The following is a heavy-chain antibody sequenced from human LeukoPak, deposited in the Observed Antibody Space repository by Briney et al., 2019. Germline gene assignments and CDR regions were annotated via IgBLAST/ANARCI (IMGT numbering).Heavy chain of an antibody. V-gene: IGHV4-38-2*01. CDR1: GYSISSGYY. CDR3: ARLCCGPLGY. CDR2: IYHSGST. Sequence: PSETLSLTCAVSGYSISSGYYWGWFRQPPGKGLEWIGSIYHSGSTYYNPSLKSRVTISVDTSKNQFSLKLSSVTAADTAVYYCARLCCGPLGYWGQGTLVTVSS. D-gene: IGHD2-21*01. J-gene: IGHJ4*02.